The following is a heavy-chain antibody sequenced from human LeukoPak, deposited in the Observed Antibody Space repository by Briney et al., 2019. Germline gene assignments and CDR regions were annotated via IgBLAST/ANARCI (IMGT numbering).Heavy chain of an antibody. D-gene: IGHD3-22*01. Sequence: GGSLRLSCSASGFTFSSYDMHWVRQATGKGLEWVSAIGTAGDTYYPGSVKGRFTISRENAKNSLYLQMNSLRAGDTAVYYCARGAGYYDSSGYYSNWFDPWGQGTLVTVSS. V-gene: IGHV3-13*01. CDR3: ARGAGYYDSSGYYSNWFDP. J-gene: IGHJ5*02. CDR2: IGTAGDT. CDR1: GFTFSSYD.